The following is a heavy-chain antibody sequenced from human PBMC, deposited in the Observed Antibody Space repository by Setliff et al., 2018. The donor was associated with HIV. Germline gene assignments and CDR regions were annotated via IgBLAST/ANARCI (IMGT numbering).Heavy chain of an antibody. V-gene: IGHV3-33*06. CDR1: GFTFNSYG. CDR3: AKELAASGLGYFDS. D-gene: IGHD3-22*01. CDR2: IWYDASKK. J-gene: IGHJ4*01. Sequence: LRLSCAASGFTFNSYGIHWVRQAPGKGLEWVALIWYDASKKEYSDSVKGRFNILRDNAKNSVYLQMNSLRAEDTAEYYCAKELAASGLGYFDSWGHGTLVTVSS.